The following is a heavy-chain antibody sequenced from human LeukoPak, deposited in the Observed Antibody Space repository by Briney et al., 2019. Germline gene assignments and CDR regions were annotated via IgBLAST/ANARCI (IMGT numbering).Heavy chain of an antibody. J-gene: IGHJ4*02. Sequence: PSETLSLTCAVYGGSFSGYYWSWIRQPPGKGLEWIGEINHSGSTNYNPSLKSRVTISVDTSKNQFSLKLSSVTAADTAVYYCARVDITLDYWGQGTLVTVSS. CDR2: INHSGST. CDR1: GGSFSGYY. V-gene: IGHV4-34*01. CDR3: ARVDITLDY. D-gene: IGHD2-2*03.